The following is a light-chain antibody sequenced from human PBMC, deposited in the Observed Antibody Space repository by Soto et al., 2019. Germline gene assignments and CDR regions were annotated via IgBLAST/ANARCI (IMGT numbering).Light chain of an antibody. J-gene: IGKJ3*01. CDR1: QSISTW. Sequence: DIQMTQSPSTLSASVGDRVTITCRASQSISTWLAWYQQKPGKAPKLLIYKASSLESGVPSRFSGSGSGIECTLTISSLQHDDFETYCCRQYNSLSVTFGPGTKVGIK. V-gene: IGKV1-5*03. CDR2: KAS. CDR3: RQYNSLSVT.